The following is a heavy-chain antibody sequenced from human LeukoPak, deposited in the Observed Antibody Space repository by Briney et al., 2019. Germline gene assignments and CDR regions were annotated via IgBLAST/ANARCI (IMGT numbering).Heavy chain of an antibody. CDR3: ARDRPLGYCSSTGCYGVIDY. J-gene: IGHJ4*02. V-gene: IGHV4-34*01. Sequence: SETLSLTCAVYGGSFSGYYWSWIRQPPGKGLEWIGEINHSGSTNYNPSLKSRVTISVDTSKNQFSLKLSSVTAADTAVYYCARDRPLGYCSSTGCYGVIDYWGQGTLVTVSS. CDR2: INHSGST. CDR1: GGSFSGYY. D-gene: IGHD2-2*01.